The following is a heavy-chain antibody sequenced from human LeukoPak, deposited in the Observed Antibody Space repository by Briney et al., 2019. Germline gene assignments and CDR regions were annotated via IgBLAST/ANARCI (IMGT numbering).Heavy chain of an antibody. CDR3: ARLPLLGEDYYYYGMDV. J-gene: IGHJ6*02. CDR2: IYYSGST. Sequence: PSETLPLTCTVSGGSISSYYWSWIRQPPGKGLEWIGYIYYSGSTNYNPSLKSRVTISVDTSKNQFSLKLSSVTAADTAVYYCARLPLLGEDYYYYGMDVWGQGTMVTVSS. D-gene: IGHD2-21*01. CDR1: GGSISSYY. V-gene: IGHV4-59*08.